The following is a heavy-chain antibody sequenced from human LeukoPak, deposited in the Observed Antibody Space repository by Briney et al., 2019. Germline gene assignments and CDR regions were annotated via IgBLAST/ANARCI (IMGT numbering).Heavy chain of an antibody. CDR2: ISSNGGRT. V-gene: IGHV3-64*01. J-gene: IGHJ1*01. D-gene: IGHD3-22*01. CDR1: GFTFRSYD. Sequence: GGSLRLSCAASGFTFRSYDMHWVRQAPGKGLEYVSAISSNGGRTYYANSVKGRFTISRDNSRNTLYLQMGSLRAEDMAVYFCATYYYATIGFHIHHWGQGTLVTVSS. CDR3: ATYYYATIGFHIHH.